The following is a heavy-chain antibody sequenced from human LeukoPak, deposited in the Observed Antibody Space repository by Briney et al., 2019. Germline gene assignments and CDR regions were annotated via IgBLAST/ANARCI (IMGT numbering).Heavy chain of an antibody. CDR2: IYYSGST. CDR3: ARGGETHYFDY. CDR1: GGSISSYY. V-gene: IGHV4-59*01. J-gene: IGHJ4*02. D-gene: IGHD2-15*01. Sequence: SETLSLTCTVSGGSISSYYWSWIRQPPGKGLEWIGYIYYSGSTNYNPSLRSRVTISVDTSKNQFSLKLSSVTAADTAVYYCARGGETHYFDYWGQGTLVTVSS.